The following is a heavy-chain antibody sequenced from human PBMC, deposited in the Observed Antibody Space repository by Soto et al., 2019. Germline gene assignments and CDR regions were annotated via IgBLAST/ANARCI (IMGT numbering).Heavy chain of an antibody. Sequence: EVQLVETGGGLIQPGGSLRLSCAASGFTVSSNYMSWVRQAPGKGLEWVSVIYSGGSTYYADSVKGRFTISRDNSKNTLYLQMNSPRAEDTAVYYCARGVVVVAAEYYFDYWGQGTLVTVSS. CDR3: ARGVVVVAAEYYFDY. CDR2: IYSGGST. V-gene: IGHV3-53*02. J-gene: IGHJ4*02. CDR1: GFTVSSNY. D-gene: IGHD2-15*01.